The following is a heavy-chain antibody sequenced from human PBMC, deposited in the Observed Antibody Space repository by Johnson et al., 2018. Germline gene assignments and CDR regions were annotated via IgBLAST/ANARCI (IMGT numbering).Heavy chain of an antibody. J-gene: IGHJ3*02. V-gene: IGHV3-30*03. CDR3: ARDGYIGNTDGFDI. CDR2: ISYDGSNK. D-gene: IGHD4-23*01. Sequence: VQLLESGGGVVQPGRSLRLSCGASGLTIGTFGMHWVRQAPGKGLEWVAIISYDGSNKNYADSVKGRFTISRDNSKNTLYLQMDSLRAEDTAVYYCARDGYIGNTDGFDIWGQGTMVTVSS. CDR1: GLTIGTFG.